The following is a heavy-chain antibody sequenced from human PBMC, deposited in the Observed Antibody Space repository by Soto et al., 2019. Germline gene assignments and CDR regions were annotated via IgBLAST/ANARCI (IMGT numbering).Heavy chain of an antibody. CDR3: ARRPPLYASESSRFDI. D-gene: IGHD3-10*01. V-gene: IGHV4-4*07. Sequence: PSETLSLTCTVSDDFISSYYWNWIRQPAGKGLEWIGRVSTNGDTSYNPSLRSRVTISADTSKNQFSLRLSSVSVADTAVYYCARRPPLYASESSRFDIWGQGALVTVSS. CDR2: VSTNGDT. J-gene: IGHJ4*02. CDR1: DDFISSYY.